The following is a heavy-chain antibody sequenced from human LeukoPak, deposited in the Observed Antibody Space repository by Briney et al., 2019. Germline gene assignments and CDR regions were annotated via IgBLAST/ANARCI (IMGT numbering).Heavy chain of an antibody. Sequence: SQTLSLTCTVSGGSISSSGYYWSWIRQPAGKGLEWIGRIYTSGSTNYNPSLKSRVTISVDTSKNQFSPKLSSVTAADTAVYYCARGRYYDLYYYYMDVWGKGTTATVSS. J-gene: IGHJ6*03. D-gene: IGHD3-22*01. CDR1: GGSISSSGYY. CDR3: ARGRYYDLYYYYMDV. V-gene: IGHV4-61*02. CDR2: IYTSGST.